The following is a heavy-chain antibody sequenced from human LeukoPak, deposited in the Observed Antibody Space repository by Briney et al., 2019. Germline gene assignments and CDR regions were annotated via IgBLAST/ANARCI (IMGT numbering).Heavy chain of an antibody. CDR2: VYHSGTT. CDR1: GASISSSNR. J-gene: IGHJ3*02. V-gene: IGHV4-4*02. D-gene: IGHD6-19*01. CDR3: ARLVAGYDAFDI. Sequence: SGTLSLTCAVSGASISSSNRWSWVRQPPGKGLEWIGEVYHSGTTNNNPSLKSRVTISVDKSKNQFSLKLSSVTATDTALYYCARLVAGYDAFDIWGQGTMVTVSS.